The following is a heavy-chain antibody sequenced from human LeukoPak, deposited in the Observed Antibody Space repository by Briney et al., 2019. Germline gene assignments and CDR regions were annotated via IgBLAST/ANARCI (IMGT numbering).Heavy chain of an antibody. V-gene: IGHV3-23*01. CDR1: GFTFSSYA. CDR3: AKVTATIKGSYYYYMDV. CDR2: ISGRGGST. D-gene: IGHD5-24*01. Sequence: PGGSLRLSCAASGFTFSSYAMGWVRQAPGKGLEWVSAISGRGGSTYYADSVKGRFTISRDNSKNTLYLQMNSLRAEDTAVYYCAKVTATIKGSYYYYMDVWGKGTTVTVSS. J-gene: IGHJ6*03.